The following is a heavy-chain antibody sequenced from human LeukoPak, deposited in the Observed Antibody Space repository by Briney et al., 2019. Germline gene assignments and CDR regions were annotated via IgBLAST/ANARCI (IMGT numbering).Heavy chain of an antibody. V-gene: IGHV3-53*01. CDR2: IYSDGRI. CDR1: GFTVSSNY. J-gene: IGHJ4*02. Sequence: GGSLRLSCGASGFTVSSNYMSWVRRAPGKGLEWVSVIYSDGRIHYADSVKGRFTISRDDSKNTLYLQMNSLRAEDTAVYYCARESGYSYGLAGSFDYWGQGTLVTVSS. CDR3: ARESGYSYGLAGSFDY. D-gene: IGHD5-18*01.